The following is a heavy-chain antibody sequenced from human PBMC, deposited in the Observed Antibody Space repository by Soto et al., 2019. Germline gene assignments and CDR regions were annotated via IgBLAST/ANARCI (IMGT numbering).Heavy chain of an antibody. CDR1: GGTLRSYT. CDR2: IIPVFGTS. J-gene: IGHJ3*02. CDR3: ARVAPSVSWEDFFALDI. V-gene: IGHV1-69*01. Sequence: QVQLVQSGAEVRKPGSSVKVSCKASGGTLRSYTFTWVRQAPGQGLEWMGRIIPVFGTSDYAQKFQGRVTITADESTSTVYFELSSLRSEDTAVYDCARVAPSVSWEDFFALDIWGQGTMVTVSS. D-gene: IGHD1-26*01.